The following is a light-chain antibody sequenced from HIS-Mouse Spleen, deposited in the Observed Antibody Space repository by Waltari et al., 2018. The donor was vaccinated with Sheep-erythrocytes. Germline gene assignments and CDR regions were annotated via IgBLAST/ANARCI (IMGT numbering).Light chain of an antibody. CDR3: QQYDNLPLT. V-gene: IGKV1-33*01. CDR2: DAS. J-gene: IGKJ4*01. CDR1: QDISNY. Sequence: DIQMTQYPSSLSASVGDRVTITCQASQDISNYLNLYQQKPGKAPKLLIYDASNLETGVPSRFSGSGSGTDFTFTISSLQPEDIATYYCQQYDNLPLTFGGGTKVEIK.